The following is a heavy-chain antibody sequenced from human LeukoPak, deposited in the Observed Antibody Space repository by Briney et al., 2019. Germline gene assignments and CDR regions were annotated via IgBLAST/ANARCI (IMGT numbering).Heavy chain of an antibody. Sequence: GGSLRLSCAASGFIFRNYWMAWVRQAPGKGLEWVANIKHDGSDKNYVDSVKGRFTISRDNAESSLYLQMNSLRAEDTAVYYCTITGGPTVTAFDDWGQGILVTVSS. J-gene: IGHJ4*02. D-gene: IGHD4-17*01. V-gene: IGHV3-7*01. CDR1: GFIFRNYW. CDR2: IKHDGSDK. CDR3: TITGGPTVTAFDD.